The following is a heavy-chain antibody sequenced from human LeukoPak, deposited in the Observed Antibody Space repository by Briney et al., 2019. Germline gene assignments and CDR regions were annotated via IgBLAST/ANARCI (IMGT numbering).Heavy chain of an antibody. CDR2: MNPNSGNT. Sequence: ASVKVSCKASGYTFTSYDINWVRQATGQGLEWMGWMNPNSGNTGYAQKFQGRVTMTRNTSISTAYMELSSLRSEDTAVYYCARFPRHSSGWYGGHWGQGTLVTVSS. J-gene: IGHJ4*02. CDR3: ARFPRHSSGWYGGH. D-gene: IGHD6-19*01. CDR1: GYTFTSYD. V-gene: IGHV1-8*01.